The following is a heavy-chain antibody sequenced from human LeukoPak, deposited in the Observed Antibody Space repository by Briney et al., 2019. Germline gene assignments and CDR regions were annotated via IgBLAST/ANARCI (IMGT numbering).Heavy chain of an antibody. CDR1: GGSFSGYY. CDR2: INHSGST. D-gene: IGHD4-23*01. CDR3: ARMGLTTVVTSDY. V-gene: IGHV4-34*01. J-gene: IGHJ4*02. Sequence: KPSETLSLTCAVYGGSFSGYYWSWIRQPPGKGLEWIGEINHSGSTNYNPSLKSRVTISVDTSKNQFSLKLSSVTAADTAVYYCARMGLTTVVTSDYWGQGTLVTVSS.